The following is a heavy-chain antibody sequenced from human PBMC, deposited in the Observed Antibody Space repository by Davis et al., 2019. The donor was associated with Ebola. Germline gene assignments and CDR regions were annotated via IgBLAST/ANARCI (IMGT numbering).Heavy chain of an antibody. CDR3: ARFRAALDS. Sequence: MPSETLSLTCTGSGGSISSGDYYWTWVRQYPGRGLEWIGYIYYSGSAYYNPSLKSRVSISMDTSKNQFSLELTSVTAADTAVYYCARFRAALDSWGQGTLVTVSS. J-gene: IGHJ4*02. V-gene: IGHV4-30-4*01. D-gene: IGHD2-15*01. CDR1: GGSISSGDYY. CDR2: IYYSGSA.